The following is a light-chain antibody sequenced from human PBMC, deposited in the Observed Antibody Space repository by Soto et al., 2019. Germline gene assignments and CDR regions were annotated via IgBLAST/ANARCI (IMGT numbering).Light chain of an antibody. CDR1: SSDVGYYNY. V-gene: IGLV2-14*03. Sequence: QSALTQPASVSGSPGQSITISCTGTSSDVGYYNYVSWYQQHPGKAPKLMIYDVSNRPSGVSNRFSGSKSGNTASLTISGLQTDDEADYYCSSYTRSNTGVFGGGTKLTVL. J-gene: IGLJ3*02. CDR3: SSYTRSNTGV. CDR2: DVS.